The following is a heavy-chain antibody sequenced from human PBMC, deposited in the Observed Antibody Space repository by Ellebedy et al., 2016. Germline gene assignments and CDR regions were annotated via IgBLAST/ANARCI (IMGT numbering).Heavy chain of an antibody. CDR1: GYTFTRYG. V-gene: IGHV1-18*04. J-gene: IGHJ4*02. Sequence: ASVKVSCKASGYTFTRYGINWVRQAPGQGLEWMGWISAYNGNTKYAQKFQGRVTMTTDTSTSTADMDLRSLTSDDTAVYFCARDTDRVPDYWGQGTLITVSS. CDR3: ARDTDRVPDY. CDR2: ISAYNGNT.